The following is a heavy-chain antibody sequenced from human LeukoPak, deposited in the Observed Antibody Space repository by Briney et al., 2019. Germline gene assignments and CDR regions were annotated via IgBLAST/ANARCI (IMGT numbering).Heavy chain of an antibody. Sequence: PGGSLRLSCAASGFTFSSYEMNWVRQAPGEGREWVSYISSSGGTIYYADSVKGRFTIARDNAKNSLYRQVNGLRAEDTAVYYCATDPYSGSYGAYYYYYMDVWGKGTTVTTSS. D-gene: IGHD1-26*01. CDR2: ISSSGGTI. J-gene: IGHJ6*03. CDR3: ATDPYSGSYGAYYYYYMDV. CDR1: GFTFSSYE. V-gene: IGHV3-48*03.